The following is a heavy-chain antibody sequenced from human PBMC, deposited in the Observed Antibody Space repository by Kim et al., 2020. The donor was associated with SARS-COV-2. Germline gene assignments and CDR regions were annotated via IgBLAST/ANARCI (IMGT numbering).Heavy chain of an antibody. Sequence: DPVKGRFTISRDNSKNTLYLQMNSLRAEDTAVYYCARDTPLWFGEFYFDYWGQGTLVTVSS. V-gene: IGHV3-66*01. J-gene: IGHJ4*02. CDR3: ARDTPLWFGEFYFDY. D-gene: IGHD3-10*01.